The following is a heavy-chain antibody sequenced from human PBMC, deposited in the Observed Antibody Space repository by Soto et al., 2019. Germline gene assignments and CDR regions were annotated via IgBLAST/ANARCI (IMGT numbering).Heavy chain of an antibody. CDR3: TTQFGLASRKPPEDV. D-gene: IGHD3-10*01. Sequence: PGGSLILSCEASGFTFGNYAMTWVRQGPGRGLEWVSALSGSSLNTYYADSVKGRFTISRDNSKNTMYLEMNSLRVDDTAVYYCTTQFGLASRKPPEDVWGQGNPVTVAS. V-gene: IGHV3-23*01. CDR1: GFTFGNYA. J-gene: IGHJ6*02. CDR2: LSGSSLNT.